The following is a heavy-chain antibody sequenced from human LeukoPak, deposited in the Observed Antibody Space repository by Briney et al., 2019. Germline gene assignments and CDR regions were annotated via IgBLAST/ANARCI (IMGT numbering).Heavy chain of an antibody. D-gene: IGHD5-24*01. CDR2: IYYSGST. CDR3: ARDGYKYYFDY. Sequence: PSETLSLTCTVSGGSISSYYWSLIRQPPGKGLEWIGYIYYSGSTNYNPSLKSRVTISVDTSKNQFSLKLSSVTAADTAVYYCARDGYKYYFDYWGQGTLVTVSS. V-gene: IGHV4-59*13. J-gene: IGHJ4*02. CDR1: GGSISSYY.